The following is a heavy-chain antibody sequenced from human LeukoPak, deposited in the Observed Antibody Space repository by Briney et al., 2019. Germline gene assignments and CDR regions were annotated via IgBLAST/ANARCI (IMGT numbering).Heavy chain of an antibody. CDR3: AKGRYFDWLSSSWFDP. CDR1: GFTFSSSA. Sequence: GGSLRLSCAAPGFTFSSSAMSWVRQAPGKGLEWVSSLSGSGGSTYYADSVKGRITISRDNFKNTLYLQMNSLRAEDTAIYYCAKGRYFDWLSSSWFDPWGQGTLVTVSS. D-gene: IGHD3-9*01. V-gene: IGHV3-23*01. CDR2: LSGSGGST. J-gene: IGHJ5*02.